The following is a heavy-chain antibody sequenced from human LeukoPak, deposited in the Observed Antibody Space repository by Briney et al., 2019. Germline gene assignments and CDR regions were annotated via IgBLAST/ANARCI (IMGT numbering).Heavy chain of an antibody. V-gene: IGHV3-23*01. CDR2: LSGGGGST. CDR3: AKDMTSGWHYFDY. J-gene: IGHJ4*02. CDR1: GFTFSSYS. D-gene: IGHD6-19*01. Sequence: PGGSLGLSCAASGFTFSSYSMNWVRQAPGKGLEWVSTLSGGGGSTFYADSVKGRFTISRDNSKNTLYLEMNTLRAEDTAVYYCAKDMTSGWHYFDYWGQGTLVTVSS.